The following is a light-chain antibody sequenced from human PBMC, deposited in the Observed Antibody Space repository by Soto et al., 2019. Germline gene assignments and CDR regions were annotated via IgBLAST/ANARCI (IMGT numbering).Light chain of an antibody. Sequence: QSVLTQPPSVSGAPGQRVTISCTGSTSNIGAGYDLHWYQQLPGTAPKLLIYDDNNRPSGVPDRFSGSKSGTSDSLAITGLQAEDEADYYCQSYDSSLSGYVVGTGTKVTVL. CDR2: DDN. CDR1: TSNIGAGYD. V-gene: IGLV1-40*01. J-gene: IGLJ1*01. CDR3: QSYDSSLSGYV.